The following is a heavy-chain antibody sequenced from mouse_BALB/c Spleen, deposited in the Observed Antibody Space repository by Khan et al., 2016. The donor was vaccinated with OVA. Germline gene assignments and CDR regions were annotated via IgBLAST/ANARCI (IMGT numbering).Heavy chain of an antibody. CDR3: ARGFYGGPFTY. V-gene: IGHV5-4*02. J-gene: IGHJ3*01. D-gene: IGHD1-1*02. CDR2: ISDGGSYS. CDR1: GFTFSDYY. Sequence: EVELVESGGGLVKPGGSLKLSCATSGFTFSDYYMYWIRQTPEKRLEWVATISDGGSYSYYPDSVKGRFTISRDDVKSNLSLQMSSLKSEDTAMYYCARGFYGGPFTYWGQGTLVTVSA.